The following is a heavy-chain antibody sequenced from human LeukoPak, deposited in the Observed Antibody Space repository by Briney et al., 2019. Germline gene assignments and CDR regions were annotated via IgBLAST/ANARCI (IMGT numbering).Heavy chain of an antibody. CDR2: ISVSGDTT. J-gene: IGHJ4*02. CDR1: GFTFRGYV. Sequence: GGSLRLSCAASGFTFRGYVMSWVRQAPGKGLEWVSSISVSGDTTYYAYSVKGRFTIYRDNSKNTVYLQMNSLRDEDTARYYCAKGGPDDYWGQGTLVTVSS. CDR3: AKGGPDDY. D-gene: IGHD5-12*01. V-gene: IGHV3-23*01.